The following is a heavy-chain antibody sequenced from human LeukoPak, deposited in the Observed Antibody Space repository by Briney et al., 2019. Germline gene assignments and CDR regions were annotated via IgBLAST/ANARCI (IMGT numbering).Heavy chain of an antibody. CDR1: GGSISSGAYS. J-gene: IGHJ6*02. D-gene: IGHD2-15*01. V-gene: IGHV4-31*03. CDR2: IYYSGST. CDR3: ARGFVVVVAATTYYYYGMDV. Sequence: SQTLSLTCTVSGGSISSGAYSWSWIRQHPGKGLEWIGYIYYSGSTYYNPSLKSRVTISVDTSKNQFSLKLSSVTAADTAVYYCARGFVVVVAATTYYYYGMDVWGQGTTVTVSS.